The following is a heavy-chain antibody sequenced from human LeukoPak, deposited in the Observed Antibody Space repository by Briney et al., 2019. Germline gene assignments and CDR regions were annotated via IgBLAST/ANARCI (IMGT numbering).Heavy chain of an antibody. CDR1: GFTFSSYA. J-gene: IGHJ4*02. Sequence: GGSLRLSCAASGFTFSSYAMSWVRQAPGKGLEWVSAISGSGGSTYYADSVKGRFTFSRDNSRNTLYLQMNSLRAEDTAVYYCTKDLPDYGDYIEGYWGQGTLVTVSS. V-gene: IGHV3-23*01. CDR2: ISGSGGST. CDR3: TKDLPDYGDYIEGY. D-gene: IGHD4-17*01.